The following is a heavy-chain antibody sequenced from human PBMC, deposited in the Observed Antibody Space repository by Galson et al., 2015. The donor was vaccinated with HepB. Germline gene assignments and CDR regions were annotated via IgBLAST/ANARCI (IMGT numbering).Heavy chain of an antibody. V-gene: IGHV3-73*01. D-gene: IGHD3-3*01. CDR3: TRLLEWLLGDPDAFDI. Sequence: SLRLSCAASGFTFSGSAMHWVRQASGKGLEWVGRIRSKANSYATAYAASVKGRFTISRDDSKNTAYLQMNSLKTEDTAVYYCTRLLEWLLGDPDAFDIWGQGTMVTVSS. CDR1: GFTFSGSA. CDR2: IRSKANSYAT. J-gene: IGHJ3*02.